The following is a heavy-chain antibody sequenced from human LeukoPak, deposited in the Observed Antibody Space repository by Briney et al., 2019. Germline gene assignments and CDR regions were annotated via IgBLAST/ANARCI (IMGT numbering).Heavy chain of an antibody. V-gene: IGHV3-74*01. J-gene: IGHJ4*02. CDR1: GFTFRTYW. Sequence: GGSLRLSCVASGFTFRTYWMHWVRQVPGKGPVWLSRINPDGSSTTYADSVKGRFTISRDNAKNMLYLQINSLRVEDTAVYYCARVYYSDSSVYYRHFNYWGQGTLVTVSS. CDR3: ARVYYSDSSVYYRHFNY. D-gene: IGHD3-22*01. CDR2: INPDGSST.